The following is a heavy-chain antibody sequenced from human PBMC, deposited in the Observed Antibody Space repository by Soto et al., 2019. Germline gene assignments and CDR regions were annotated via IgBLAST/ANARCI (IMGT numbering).Heavy chain of an antibody. Sequence: QVQLVQSGAEEKKPGASVKVSCNASGYTFTSYAMHWVRQAPGQRLEWMGWINAGNGNTKYSQKFQGRVTITRDTSARTAYMDLSSLRSEDTALYYCASESFGGEFDDMGQGTLVTVSS. CDR1: GYTFTSYA. CDR3: ASESFGGEFDD. J-gene: IGHJ4*02. D-gene: IGHD2-15*01. CDR2: INAGNGNT. V-gene: IGHV1-3*05.